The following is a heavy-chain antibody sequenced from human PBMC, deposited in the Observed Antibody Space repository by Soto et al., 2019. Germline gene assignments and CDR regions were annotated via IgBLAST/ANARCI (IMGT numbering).Heavy chain of an antibody. Sequence: QVQLVESGGGVVQPGRSLRLSCAASGFTFSSYGMHWVRQAPGKGLEWVAVIWYDGSNKYYADSVKGRFTISRDNSKNTLYLKMNSMRAEDTAVYYCARVKGIAAAGTGYDAFDIWGQGTMVTVSS. D-gene: IGHD6-13*01. V-gene: IGHV3-33*01. CDR2: IWYDGSNK. CDR3: ARVKGIAAAGTGYDAFDI. J-gene: IGHJ3*02. CDR1: GFTFSSYG.